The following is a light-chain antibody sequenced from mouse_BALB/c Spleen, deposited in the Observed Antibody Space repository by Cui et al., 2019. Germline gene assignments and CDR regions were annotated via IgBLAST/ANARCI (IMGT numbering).Light chain of an antibody. CDR2: DTA. Sequence: QLVLTPSPAIMSASPGEKVTMTCSASSSVSYMYWYQQTPGSSPTSLIEDTANLACGVPVRFSGSGSGTSYSLTISRMEAEDAATYYCQQWSSYPRTFGGGTKLEIK. CDR1: SSVSY. J-gene: IGKJ1*01. V-gene: IGKV4-55*01. CDR3: QQWSSYPRT.